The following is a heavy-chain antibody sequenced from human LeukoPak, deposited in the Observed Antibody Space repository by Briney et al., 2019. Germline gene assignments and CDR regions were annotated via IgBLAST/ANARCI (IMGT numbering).Heavy chain of an antibody. J-gene: IGHJ4*02. V-gene: IGHV3-23*01. D-gene: IGHD2-2*01. CDR2: ISGSGGSP. Sequence: GGSLRLSCAASGFTFSSNGMSWVRQAPGRGLEWVSVISGSGGSPDYTDSVKGRFTISRDNSKNTLYLQMNSLRAEDTAVYYCAKGGKTIMCPTSCYDYWGQGTLVTVSS. CDR1: GFTFSSNG. CDR3: AKGGKTIMCPTSCYDY.